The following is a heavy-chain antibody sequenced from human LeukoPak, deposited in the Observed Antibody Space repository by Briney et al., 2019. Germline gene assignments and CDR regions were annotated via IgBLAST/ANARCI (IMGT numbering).Heavy chain of an antibody. J-gene: IGHJ6*03. Sequence: NRGESLKISCKGSGYSFTSYWIGWVRQMPGKGLEWMGIIYPGDSDTRYSPSFQGQVTISADKSISTAYLQWSSLKASDTAMYYCARPRIVAAGNVYYMDVWGKGTTVTVSS. CDR2: IYPGDSDT. V-gene: IGHV5-51*01. CDR3: ARPRIVAAGNVYYMDV. CDR1: GYSFTSYW. D-gene: IGHD6-13*01.